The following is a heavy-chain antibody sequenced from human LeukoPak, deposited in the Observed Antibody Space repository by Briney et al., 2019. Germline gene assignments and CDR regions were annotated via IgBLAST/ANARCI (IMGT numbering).Heavy chain of an antibody. V-gene: IGHV3-7*01. Sequence: GGSLRLSCVASGFTFSSYWMSWVRQAPGKGREWVANIKQDGSEKYYVDSVKGRFTISRDNAKNSLYLQMNSLRAEDTAVYYCARELGYYDFEGGQGTLVTVSS. J-gene: IGHJ4*02. CDR2: IKQDGSEK. CDR1: GFTFSSYW. CDR3: ARELGYYDFE. D-gene: IGHD3-3*01.